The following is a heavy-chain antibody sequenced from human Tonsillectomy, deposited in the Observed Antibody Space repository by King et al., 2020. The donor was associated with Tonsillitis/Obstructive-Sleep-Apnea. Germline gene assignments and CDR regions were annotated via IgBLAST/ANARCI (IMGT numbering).Heavy chain of an antibody. V-gene: IGHV3-11*05. CDR2: ISRSSSYT. J-gene: IGHJ6*03. CDR1: GFTFSDYY. CDR3: ARDSVDGRDYYYMDV. Sequence: VQLVESGGGLVKPGGSLRLSCAASGFTFSDYYMSWIRQAPGKGLEWVSYISRSSSYTKYADTVKGRFTTSRDNAKNSLYLQMNSLGAEDTAVYYCARDSVDGRDYYYMDVWGKGTTVTVSS. D-gene: IGHD2-8*01.